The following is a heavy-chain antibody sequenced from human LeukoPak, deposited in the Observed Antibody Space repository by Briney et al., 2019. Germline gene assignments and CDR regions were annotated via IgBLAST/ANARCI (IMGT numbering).Heavy chain of an antibody. Sequence: GGSLRLSCAASGFTFSDYSMNWVRQAPGKGLEWVSSISSRSSSIYYADSVKGRFTISRDNSRNTLSLQMNSLRADDTAVYYCAKAGRLVYYYYYYMDVWGKGTTVTVSS. V-gene: IGHV3-21*04. CDR2: ISSRSSSI. J-gene: IGHJ6*03. CDR1: GFTFSDYS. CDR3: AKAGRLVYYYYYYMDV. D-gene: IGHD2-21*01.